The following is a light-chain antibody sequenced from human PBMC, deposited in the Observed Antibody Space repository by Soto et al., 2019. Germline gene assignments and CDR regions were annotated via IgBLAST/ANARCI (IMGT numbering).Light chain of an antibody. V-gene: IGKV1-5*01. J-gene: IGKJ4*01. Sequence: DIQMTXSXXXXCXXXGDRVTXTCRSSQSVSTWLAWYQQRPGKPPKLLIYDASSLQSGVPSKFSGGGSGTEFTLTISSLQPEDFAVYYCQHDYNLLTFGGGTKVDIK. CDR2: DAS. CDR3: QHDYNLLT. CDR1: QSVSTW.